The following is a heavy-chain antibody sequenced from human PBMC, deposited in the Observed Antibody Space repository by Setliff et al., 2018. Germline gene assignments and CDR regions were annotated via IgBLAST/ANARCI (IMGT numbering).Heavy chain of an antibody. CDR1: GGTFRDFA. D-gene: IGHD1-1*01. CDR2: IMPVFGTP. V-gene: IGHV1-69*13. Sequence: SVKVSCKASGGTFRDFAISWVRQAPGQGLEWMGGIMPVFGTPDYAQKFEGRVTISADETTTTAYLELSSLRSEDTGVYYCGSRQFPGGGNYYYFMDVWGKGTTGTAP. CDR3: GSRQFPGGGNYYYFMDV. J-gene: IGHJ6*03.